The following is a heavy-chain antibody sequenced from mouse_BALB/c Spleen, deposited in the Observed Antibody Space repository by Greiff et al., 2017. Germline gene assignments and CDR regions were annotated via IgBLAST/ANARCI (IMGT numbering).Heavy chain of an antibody. V-gene: IGHV5-6*01. CDR1: GFTFSSYG. J-gene: IGHJ3*01. Sequence: EVKLVESGGDLVKPGGSLKLSCAASGFTFSSYGMSWVRQTPDKRLEWVATISSGGSFTYYPDSLKGRFTISKDNARNTLYLQMSSLKSEDTAMYDCARQRNWDWFAYWGQGTLVTVSA. D-gene: IGHD4-1*01. CDR3: ARQRNWDWFAY. CDR2: ISSGGSFT.